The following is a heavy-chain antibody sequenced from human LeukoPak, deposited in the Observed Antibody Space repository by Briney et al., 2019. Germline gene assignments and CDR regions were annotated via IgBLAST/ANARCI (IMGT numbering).Heavy chain of an antibody. D-gene: IGHD3-22*01. J-gene: IGHJ3*02. V-gene: IGHV3-21*01. CDR2: ITGSTSRI. Sequence: GGSLRPSFAASGSTFSNYSMNWVRQAPGKGLGWVSSITGSTSRIYYYADSVRGRFTISRDNAKSALYLQMNSLRAEDTAIYYCARDFYDGSGTTDAFDIWGQGTMVTVSS. CDR1: GSTFSNYS. CDR3: ARDFYDGSGTTDAFDI.